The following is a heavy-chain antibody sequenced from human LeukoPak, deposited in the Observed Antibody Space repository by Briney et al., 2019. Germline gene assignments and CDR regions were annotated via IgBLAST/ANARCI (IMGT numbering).Heavy chain of an antibody. D-gene: IGHD3-3*01. Sequence: GGSLRLSCAASGFTFSSYAMSWVRQAPGKGLEWVSAISGSGGSTYYADSVKGRFTISRDNSKNTLYLQMNSLRAEDTAVYYCANGITIFGVVTNYWGQGTLVTVSS. CDR2: ISGSGGST. CDR1: GFTFSSYA. J-gene: IGHJ4*02. CDR3: ANGITIFGVVTNY. V-gene: IGHV3-23*01.